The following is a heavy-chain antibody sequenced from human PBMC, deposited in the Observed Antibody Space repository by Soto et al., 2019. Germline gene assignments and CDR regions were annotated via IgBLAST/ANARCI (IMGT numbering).Heavy chain of an antibody. CDR1: GGSISSGGYY. CDR2: IYYSGST. Sequence: QVQLQESGPGLVKPSQTLSLTCTVSGGSISSGGYYWSWIRQHPGKGLEWIGYIYYSGSTYYNPSLKSRVTISVDTSKNQFSLKLSSVTAADTAVYYCARESLSGSYQKRDAFDIWGQGTMVTVSS. CDR3: ARESLSGSYQKRDAFDI. D-gene: IGHD1-26*01. J-gene: IGHJ3*02. V-gene: IGHV4-31*03.